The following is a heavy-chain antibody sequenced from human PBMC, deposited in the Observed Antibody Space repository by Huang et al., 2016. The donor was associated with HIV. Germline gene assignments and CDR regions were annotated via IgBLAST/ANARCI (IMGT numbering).Heavy chain of an antibody. CDR1: GYSFTSYW. Sequence: EVQLVQSGAEVNKPGESLKISCTGSGYSFTSYWIGWVRQMSGKGLEWMVTIYPGDSDTINSPSFQGQVTISAEKSISTAYRQWSSLKAADTAMYYCARGGYYYGSGSYWAYWGQGTLVTVSS. D-gene: IGHD3-10*01. J-gene: IGHJ4*02. V-gene: IGHV5-51*03. CDR3: ARGGYYYGSGSYWAY. CDR2: IYPGDSDT.